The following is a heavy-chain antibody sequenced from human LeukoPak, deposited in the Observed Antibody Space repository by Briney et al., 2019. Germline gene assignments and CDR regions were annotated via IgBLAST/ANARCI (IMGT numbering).Heavy chain of an antibody. CDR1: GFIFSSYS. CDR2: ISSSSTTI. V-gene: IGHV3-48*04. Sequence: AGGSLRLSCAASGFIFSSYSMNWVRQAPGKGLEWLSYISSSSTTIYYADSVKGRFTISRDNAKNSLYLQMNSQKAEDTAVYYCARNRFPITGTTNNYYYMDVWGKGTTVTVSS. D-gene: IGHD1-7*01. CDR3: ARNRFPITGTTNNYYYMDV. J-gene: IGHJ6*03.